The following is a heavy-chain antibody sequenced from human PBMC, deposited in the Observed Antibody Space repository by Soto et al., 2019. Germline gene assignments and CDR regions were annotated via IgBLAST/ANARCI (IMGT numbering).Heavy chain of an antibody. V-gene: IGHV3-21*01. D-gene: IGHD6-25*01. CDR2: ICSSSGYI. Sequence: GGSMRLSCAASGFTLSSFCMNWVRQAPGEGLEWDSSICSSSGYIYYADSVKGRFTISRDNAKNSLYLQMNSLRAEDTAVYYYAIDAPPGYSGSSGIGNWFDPWGQGTLVTVSS. CDR1: GFTLSSFC. J-gene: IGHJ5*02. CDR3: AIDAPPGYSGSSGIGNWFDP.